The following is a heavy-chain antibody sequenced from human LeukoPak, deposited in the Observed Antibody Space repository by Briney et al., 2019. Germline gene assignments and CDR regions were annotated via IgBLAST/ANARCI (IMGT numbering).Heavy chain of an antibody. D-gene: IGHD2-15*01. CDR2: INHSGST. J-gene: IGHJ4*02. CDR3: ARGYCSGGSCYRQVSYSY. Sequence: SETLSLTCAVYGGSFSGYYWSWIRQPPGKGLEWIGEINHSGSTNYNPSLKSRVTISVDTSKNQFSLKLSSVTAADTAVYYCARGYCSGGSCYRQVSYSYWGQGTLVTVSS. V-gene: IGHV4-34*01. CDR1: GGSFSGYY.